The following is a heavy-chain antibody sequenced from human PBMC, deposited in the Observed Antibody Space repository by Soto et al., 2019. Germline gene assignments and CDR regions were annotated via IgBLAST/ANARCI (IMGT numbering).Heavy chain of an antibody. CDR3: ARSIKGPVNWFDP. CDR2: IYYSGGT. J-gene: IGHJ5*02. Sequence: SETLSLTCTVSGGSISSYYWSWIRQPPGKGLEWIGYIYYSGGTNYNPSLKSRVTISVDTSKNHFSLKLSSVTAADTAVYYCARSIKGPVNWFDPWGQGNLVTVSS. V-gene: IGHV4-59*08. CDR1: GGSISSYY.